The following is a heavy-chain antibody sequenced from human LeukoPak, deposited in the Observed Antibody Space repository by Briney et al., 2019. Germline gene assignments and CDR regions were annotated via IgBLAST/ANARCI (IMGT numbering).Heavy chain of an antibody. CDR1: GGSFSGYY. J-gene: IGHJ6*02. CDR2: INHSGST. D-gene: IGHD6-6*01. CDR3: ARGGGRQLGHYYYYYGMDV. V-gene: IGHV4-34*01. Sequence: SETLSLTCAVYGGSFSGYYWSWIRQPPGKGLEWIGEINHSGSTNYNPSLKSRVTISVDTSKNQFSLKLSSVTAADTAVYYCARGGGRQLGHYYYYYGMDVWGQGTTVTVSS.